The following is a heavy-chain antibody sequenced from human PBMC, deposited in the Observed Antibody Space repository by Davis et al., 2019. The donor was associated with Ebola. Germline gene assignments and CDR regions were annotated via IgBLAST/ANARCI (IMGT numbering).Heavy chain of an antibody. J-gene: IGHJ6*02. CDR3: AHLYSNTRGDYYYGMDV. V-gene: IGHV4-4*02. D-gene: IGHD6-13*01. Sequence: PSETLSLTCAVSGGSISSSNWWRWVRQPPGKGLEWIGEIYHSGSTNYNPSLKSRVTISVDTSKNQFSLKLSSVTAADTAVYYCAHLYSNTRGDYYYGMDVWGQGTTVTVSS. CDR2: IYHSGST. CDR1: GGSISSSNW.